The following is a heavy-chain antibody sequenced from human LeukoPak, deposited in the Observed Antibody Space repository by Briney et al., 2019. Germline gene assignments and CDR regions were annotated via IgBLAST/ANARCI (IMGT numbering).Heavy chain of an antibody. J-gene: IGHJ4*02. V-gene: IGHV3-21*01. CDR3: ARAHYYDSSGYYPYYFDY. CDR2: ISSSSSYI. D-gene: IGHD3-22*01. CDR1: GFTFSSYS. Sequence: GGSLRLSCAASGFTFSSYSMNWVRQAPGKGLEWVSSISSSSSYIYYADSVKGRFTISRDNAKNSLYLQMNSPRAEDTAVYYCARAHYYDSSGYYPYYFDYWGQGTLVTVSS.